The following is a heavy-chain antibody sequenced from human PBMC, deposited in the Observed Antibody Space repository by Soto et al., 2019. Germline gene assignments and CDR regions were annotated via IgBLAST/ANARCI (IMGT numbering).Heavy chain of an antibody. CDR1: CGSVNDKTCW. V-gene: IGHV4-61*01. CDR3: ARTTAVPNTLRSRYFFDY. CDR2: VYYSGTT. J-gene: IGHJ4*02. Sequence: SATLSLAVSVSCGSVNDKTCWWIWIRQPPGRRLEWIGYVYYSGTTNYNPSLKSRVTISVDLSKNQFSLRRSSVTTADTALYYCARTTAVPNTLRSRYFFDYWGQGTLVTVSS. D-gene: IGHD4-17*01.